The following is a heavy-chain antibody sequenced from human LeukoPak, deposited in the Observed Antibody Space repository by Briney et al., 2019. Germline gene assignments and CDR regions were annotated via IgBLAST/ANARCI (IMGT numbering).Heavy chain of an antibody. J-gene: IGHJ4*02. CDR2: ITSSSSSM. CDR3: ARDLAWGGY. CDR1: GFTFSSYT. D-gene: IGHD7-27*01. V-gene: IGHV3-21*01. Sequence: GGSLRLSCAASGFTFSSYTMSWVRQAPGKGLEWVSSITSSSSSMYSADSVKGRLTISRDNAKNSLYLQMNSLRAEDTAVYYCARDLAWGGYWGQGTLVTVSS.